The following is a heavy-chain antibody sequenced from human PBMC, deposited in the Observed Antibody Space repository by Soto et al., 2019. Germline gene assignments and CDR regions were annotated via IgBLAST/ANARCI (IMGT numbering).Heavy chain of an antibody. CDR3: ARDGDPGYSFWSGPLGGGRFDP. D-gene: IGHD3-3*01. V-gene: IGHV1-69*12. CDR1: GGTFGNTA. CDR2: IVPLFGTA. Sequence: QVQLVQSGAEVKEPGSSVNVSCKTSGGTFGNTAVTWVRQVPGQGLEWIGGIVPLFGTANYAQKFRGRVMTTAAESTSTASRDLSRLRSDDTAIYYCARDGDPGYSFWSGPLGGGRFDPWGQGTLVTVSS. J-gene: IGHJ5*02.